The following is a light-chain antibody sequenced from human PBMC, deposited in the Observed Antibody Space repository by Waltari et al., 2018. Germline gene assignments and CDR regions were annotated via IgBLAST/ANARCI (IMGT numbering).Light chain of an antibody. J-gene: IGLJ2*01. V-gene: IGLV2-23*02. CDR1: NSDVGSYNL. Sequence: QSVLTQPASMSGSPGQSITLSCTGNNSDVGSYNLVSLYPQHPGKAPRLIIYDVIKRPSGVSDRFSGSKSGNTASLTVSGLQPEDEAEYFCCSYAGSSTFHVLFGGGTKLTVL. CDR2: DVI. CDR3: CSYAGSSTFHVL.